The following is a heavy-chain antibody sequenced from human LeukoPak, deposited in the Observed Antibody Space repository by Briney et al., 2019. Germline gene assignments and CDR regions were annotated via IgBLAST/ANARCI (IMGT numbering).Heavy chain of an antibody. J-gene: IGHJ5*02. D-gene: IGHD2-15*01. CDR1: GGSISSYY. V-gene: IGHV4-59*12. Sequence: KPSETLSLTCTVPGGSISSYYWSWIRQPPGKGLEWIGYIYYVGSTNYNPSLKSRVTISLDTSKNQFSLKLSSVTAADTAVYHCASKVVAASWFDPWGQGTLVTVSS. CDR3: ASKVVAASWFDP. CDR2: IYYVGST.